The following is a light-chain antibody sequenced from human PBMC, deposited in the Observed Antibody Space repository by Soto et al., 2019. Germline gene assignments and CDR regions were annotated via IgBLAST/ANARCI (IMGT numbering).Light chain of an antibody. Sequence: QSALTQPASVSRSPGQSITISCAGSSSDVGTYNQVSWYQQHAGKVPKLMIYDVSNRPSGISDRFSGSKSGNTASLTISGLQAEDEADYYCSSYTSSSTVVFGGGTKLTVL. J-gene: IGLJ2*01. CDR2: DVS. V-gene: IGLV2-14*01. CDR1: SSDVGTYNQ. CDR3: SSYTSSSTVV.